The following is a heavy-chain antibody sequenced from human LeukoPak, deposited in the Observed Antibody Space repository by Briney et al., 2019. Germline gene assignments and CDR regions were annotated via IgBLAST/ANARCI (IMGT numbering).Heavy chain of an antibody. Sequence: SETLSLTCTVSGGSISSGGYYWSWIRQHPGKGLEWIGYIYYSGSTYYNPSLKSRVTISVDTSKNQFSLKLSSVTAADTAVYYCARENIAVAAYWFDPWGQGTLVTVXS. CDR1: GGSISSGGYY. CDR3: ARENIAVAAYWFDP. J-gene: IGHJ5*02. CDR2: IYYSGST. V-gene: IGHV4-31*03. D-gene: IGHD6-19*01.